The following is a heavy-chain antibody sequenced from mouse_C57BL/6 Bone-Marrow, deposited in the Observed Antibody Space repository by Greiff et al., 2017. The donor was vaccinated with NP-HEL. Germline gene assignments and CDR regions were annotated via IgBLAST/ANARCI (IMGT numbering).Heavy chain of an antibody. CDR3: ASGNYGRGFAY. D-gene: IGHD1-1*01. V-gene: IGHV1-81*01. Sequence: QVQLKESGAELARPGASVKLSCKASGYTFTSYGISWVKQRTGQGLEWIGEIYPRSGNTYYNEKFKGKATLTADKSSSTAYMELRSLTSEDSAVYFCASGNYGRGFAYWGQGTLVTVSA. J-gene: IGHJ3*01. CDR2: IYPRSGNT. CDR1: GYTFTSYG.